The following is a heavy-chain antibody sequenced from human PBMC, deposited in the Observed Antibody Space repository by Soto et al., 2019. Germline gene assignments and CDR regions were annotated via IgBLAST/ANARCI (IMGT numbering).Heavy chain of an antibody. D-gene: IGHD5-18*01. CDR3: ARANPGYTYGDWFDP. Sequence: QVQLQESGPGLVKPSETLSLTCTVSGGSMNSYYWSWIRQPPGKGLEWIGFIYSSGTTNYNPSLKSRVTISLDTSKNQFSLKLTSLTAADTAMYYCARANPGYTYGDWFDPWGQGTLVTVSS. CDR1: GGSMNSYY. J-gene: IGHJ5*02. CDR2: IYSSGTT. V-gene: IGHV4-59*01.